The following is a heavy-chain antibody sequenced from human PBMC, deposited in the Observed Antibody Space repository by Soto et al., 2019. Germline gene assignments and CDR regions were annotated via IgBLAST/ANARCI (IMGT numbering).Heavy chain of an antibody. J-gene: IGHJ4*02. Sequence: GGSLILSCAASAFTFNNYAMSWVRQAPGKGLEWVSGIGGSGRTTYYADSVKGRFTISRDNSNNTLFLQMNSLRAEDTAVYYCFVSRDADNHRDLNAYRGQGSLVTVSA. CDR2: IGGSGRTT. CDR1: AFTFNNYA. CDR3: FVSRDADNHRDLNAY. D-gene: IGHD2-21*01. V-gene: IGHV3-23*01.